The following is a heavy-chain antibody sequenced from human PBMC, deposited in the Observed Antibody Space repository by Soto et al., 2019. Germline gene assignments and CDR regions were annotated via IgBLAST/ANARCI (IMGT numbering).Heavy chain of an antibody. CDR3: ARSPNVLVATMDGAYNWFDP. J-gene: IGHJ5*02. CDR2: IYYSGST. CDR1: GGSISSYY. Sequence: SETLSLTCTVSGGSISSYYWSWIRQPPGKGLEWIGYIYYSGSTNYNPSLKSRVTISVGTSKNQFSLKLSSVTAADTAVYYCARSPNVLVATMDGAYNWFDPWGQGTLVTVSS. V-gene: IGHV4-59*01. D-gene: IGHD5-12*01.